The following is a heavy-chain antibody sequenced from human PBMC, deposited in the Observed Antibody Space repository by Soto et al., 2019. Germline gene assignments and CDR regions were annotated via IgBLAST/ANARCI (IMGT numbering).Heavy chain of an antibody. Sequence: PGGSLRLSCAASGFTFSSYAMHWVRQAPGKGLEWVAVISYDGSNKYYADSVKGRFAISRDNSKNTLYLQMNSLRAEDTAVYYCARDHESTILLVAPDNWGQGTLVTVSS. D-gene: IGHD3-22*01. CDR3: ARDHESTILLVAPDN. V-gene: IGHV3-30*09. J-gene: IGHJ4*02. CDR1: GFTFSSYA. CDR2: ISYDGSNK.